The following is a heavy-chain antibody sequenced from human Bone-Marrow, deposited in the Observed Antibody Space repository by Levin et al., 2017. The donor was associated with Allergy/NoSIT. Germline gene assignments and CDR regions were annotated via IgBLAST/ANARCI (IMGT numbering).Heavy chain of an antibody. V-gene: IGHV3-23*01. Sequence: GESLKISCAASGFTFNSYAMSWVRQAPGRGLEWVSAISGSGGRTYYVDSVKGRVTISRDNSKNRLYLQMNSLRAEDTAVYYCAKDLVPVGEYYYGMDVWGQGTLVTVSS. CDR2: ISGSGGRT. CDR1: GFTFNSYA. CDR3: AKDLVPVGEYYYGMDV. J-gene: IGHJ6*02. D-gene: IGHD2-2*01.